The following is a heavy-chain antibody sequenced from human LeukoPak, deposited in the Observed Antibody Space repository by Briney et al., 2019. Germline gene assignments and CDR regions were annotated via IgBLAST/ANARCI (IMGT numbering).Heavy chain of an antibody. CDR1: GFTFTSYA. J-gene: IGHJ4*02. V-gene: IGHV3-23*01. CDR2: ISASGSST. Sequence: PGGSLRLSCAASGFTFTSYAMNWVRQAPGKGLEWVSFISASGSSTHYADSAKGRFTISRDNSNNTLYLQINSLRAEDTAAYYCAKGAQYDFWTGYTLEYFDVWGKGTLVTVSS. CDR3: AKGAQYDFWTGYTLEYFDV. D-gene: IGHD3-3*01.